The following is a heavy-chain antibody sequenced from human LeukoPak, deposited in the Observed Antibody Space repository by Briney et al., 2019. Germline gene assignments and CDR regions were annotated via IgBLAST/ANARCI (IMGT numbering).Heavy chain of an antibody. D-gene: IGHD7-27*01. V-gene: IGHV1-2*02. CDR2: INPNSGGT. CDR1: GYTFTVYY. Sequence: ASVKVSCKASGYTFTVYYMHWVRQAPGQGLEWMGWINPNSGGTNYAQKFQGRVTMTRDTSISTAYMELSRLRSDDTAVYYCARGALSFNWGSGDYWGQGTLVTVSS. J-gene: IGHJ4*02. CDR3: ARGALSFNWGSGDY.